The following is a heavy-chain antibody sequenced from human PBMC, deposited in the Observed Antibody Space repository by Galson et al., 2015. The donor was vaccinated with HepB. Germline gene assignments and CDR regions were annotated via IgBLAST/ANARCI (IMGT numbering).Heavy chain of an antibody. J-gene: IGHJ6*02. D-gene: IGHD3-10*01. Sequence: ETLSLTCTVSGGSISSYYWSWIRQPAGKGLEWIGRIYTSGSTNYNPSLKSRVTMSVDTSKNQFSLKLSSVTAADTAVYYCARVFYGSGSYYYYYYGMDVWGQGTTVTVSS. CDR2: IYTSGST. CDR3: ARVFYGSGSYYYYYYGMDV. V-gene: IGHV4-4*07. CDR1: GGSISSYY.